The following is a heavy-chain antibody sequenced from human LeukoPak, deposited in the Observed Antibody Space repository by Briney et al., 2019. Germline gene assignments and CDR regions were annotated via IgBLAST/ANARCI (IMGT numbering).Heavy chain of an antibody. D-gene: IGHD2-2*01. CDR2: INHSGST. CDR1: GGSFSGYY. CDR3: AREYHRFYYYYMDV. Sequence: PSETLSLTCVVYGGSFSGYYWSWIRQLPGKGLEWIGEINHSGSTNYNPSLKSRVTISVDTSKNQFSLKLSSVTAADTAVYYCAREYHRFYYYYMDVWGKGTTVTVSS. J-gene: IGHJ6*03. V-gene: IGHV4-34*01.